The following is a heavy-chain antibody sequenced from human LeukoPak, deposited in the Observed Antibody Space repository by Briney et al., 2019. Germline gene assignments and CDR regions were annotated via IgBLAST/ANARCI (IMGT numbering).Heavy chain of an antibody. V-gene: IGHV4-4*02. J-gene: IGHJ4*02. D-gene: IGHD2-15*01. Sequence: SETLSLTCAVSGGSISSPNWWSWVRQPPGKGLEWIGEIYHSGMTNYKTSLKSRVTTSVDESKNQFSLKLSSVTAAGTAVYYXXXDLVENSRGHDFWGQGILVIVSS. CDR2: IYHSGMT. CDR1: GGSISSPNW. CDR3: XXDLVENSRGHDF.